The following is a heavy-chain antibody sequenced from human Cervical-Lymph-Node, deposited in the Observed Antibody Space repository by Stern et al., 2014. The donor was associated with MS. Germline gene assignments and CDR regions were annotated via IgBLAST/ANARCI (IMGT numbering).Heavy chain of an antibody. CDR3: ARTIGVAGTGYYYYYGMDV. Sequence: QVTLKESGPALVKPTQTLTLTCTFSGFSLSTSGMCVSWIRQPPGKALEWLALIDWDDDKYYSTFLESMSTISKDTSKNQVVLTRTNMDPVDTATYYCARTIGVAGTGYYYYYGMDVWGQGTTVTVSS. D-gene: IGHD6-19*01. CDR1: GFSLSTSGMC. CDR2: IDWDDDK. V-gene: IGHV2-70*01. J-gene: IGHJ6*02.